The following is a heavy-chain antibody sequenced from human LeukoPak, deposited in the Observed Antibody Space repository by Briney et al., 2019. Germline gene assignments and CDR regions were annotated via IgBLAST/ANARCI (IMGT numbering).Heavy chain of an antibody. V-gene: IGHV4-34*01. Sequence: SETLSLTCAVYGVSFSGYYWSWIRQPPGKGLEWIGEINHSGSTNYNPSLKSRVTISVDTSKNQFSLKLSSLTAADTAVYYCARGDGYTIIQALILYYFDYWGQATLVTVSS. J-gene: IGHJ4*02. D-gene: IGHD5-24*01. CDR1: GVSFSGYY. CDR3: ARGDGYTIIQALILYYFDY. CDR2: INHSGST.